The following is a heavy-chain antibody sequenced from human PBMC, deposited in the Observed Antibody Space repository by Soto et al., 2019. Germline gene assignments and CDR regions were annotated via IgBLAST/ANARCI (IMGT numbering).Heavy chain of an antibody. V-gene: IGHV3-30*18. Sequence: SLRLTCAASGFTFRRYVMHWARQAPGRGLEWVAVISYDGSYKSYEDSVKGRFTISRDNYKNTLHLQMDSLRAEDTAVYYCAKNFIPLSPDLYFDSWGQGTLVTVSS. D-gene: IGHD3-16*01. J-gene: IGHJ4*02. CDR3: AKNFIPLSPDLYFDS. CDR2: ISYDGSYK. CDR1: GFTFRRYV.